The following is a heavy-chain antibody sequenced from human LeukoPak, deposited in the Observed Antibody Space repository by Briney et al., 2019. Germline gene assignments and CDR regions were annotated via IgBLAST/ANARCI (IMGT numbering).Heavy chain of an antibody. J-gene: IGHJ4*02. D-gene: IGHD2-8*01. Sequence: GSLRLSCAASGFTFSSYGMHWVRQAPGKGLEWVAVIWYDGSNKYYADSVKGRFTISRDNSKNTLYLQMNSLRAEDTAVYYCARDSTDFRYCTNGVCFYFDYWGQGTLVTVSS. CDR1: GFTFSSYG. CDR2: IWYDGSNK. V-gene: IGHV3-33*01. CDR3: ARDSTDFRYCTNGVCFYFDY.